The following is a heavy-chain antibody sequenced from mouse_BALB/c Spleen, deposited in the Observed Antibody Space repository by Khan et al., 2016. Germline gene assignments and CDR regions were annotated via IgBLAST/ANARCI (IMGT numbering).Heavy chain of an antibody. Sequence: QVRLQQSGAELAKPGASVKMSCKASGYTFTDYWMHWVKQRPGQGLEWIGYINPNTGYTEYNQKFKDKATLTADKSSSTAYMQLSSLTSDEYAVDYCSGWSYYYGSSYGWFAYWGQGTLVTVSA. V-gene: IGHV1-7*01. CDR2: INPNTGYT. CDR3: SGWSYYYGSSYGWFAY. CDR1: GYTFTDYW. J-gene: IGHJ3*01. D-gene: IGHD1-1*01.